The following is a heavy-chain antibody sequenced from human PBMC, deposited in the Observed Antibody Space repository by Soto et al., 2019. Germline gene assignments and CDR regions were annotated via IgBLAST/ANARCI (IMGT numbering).Heavy chain of an antibody. Sequence: QVQLVQSGAEVKKPGSSVKVSCKASGGTFSSYAISWVRQAPGQGLEWMGGIIPIFGTANYAQKFQGRVTMTADESTSTAYMELSSLRSEDTAVYYCASPGPVVVAATVVYYYYSGMDVWGQGTTVTVSS. D-gene: IGHD2-15*01. CDR2: IIPIFGTA. CDR1: GGTFSSYA. V-gene: IGHV1-69*12. CDR3: ASPGPVVVAATVVYYYYSGMDV. J-gene: IGHJ6*02.